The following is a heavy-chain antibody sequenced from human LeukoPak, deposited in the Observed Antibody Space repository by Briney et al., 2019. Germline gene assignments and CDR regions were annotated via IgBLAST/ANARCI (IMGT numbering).Heavy chain of an antibody. D-gene: IGHD2-2*02. J-gene: IGHJ4*02. CDR3: ARGGLGYCSSTSCHTGDY. Sequence: GASVKVSCKASGYTITDYYLHWVRQAPGQGLEWMGWIIPNTGGTNYAQKFQDWVTMSSDTSISTAYMELSSLRSDDTAVYYCARGGLGYCSSTSCHTGDYWGQGTLVTVSS. CDR2: IIPNTGGT. V-gene: IGHV1-2*04. CDR1: GYTITDYY.